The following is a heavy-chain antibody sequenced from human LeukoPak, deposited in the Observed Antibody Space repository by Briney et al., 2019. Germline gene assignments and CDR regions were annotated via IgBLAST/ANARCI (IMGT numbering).Heavy chain of an antibody. CDR1: GFTFTNYA. CDR2: ISKSGDIM. J-gene: IGHJ4*02. Sequence: PGGSLRLSCAASGFTFTNYAMTWVRQAPGKGLEWISGISKSGDIMFYADSVKGRFTISRDTSKSAVYLQMNNLRAEDTAIYYCAKDASTTNNFYFFDYWGQGALATVSS. V-gene: IGHV3-23*01. CDR3: AKDASTTNNFYFFDY. D-gene: IGHD1-1*01.